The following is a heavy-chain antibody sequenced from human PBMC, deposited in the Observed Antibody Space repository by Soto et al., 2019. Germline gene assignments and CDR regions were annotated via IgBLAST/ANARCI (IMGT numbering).Heavy chain of an antibody. CDR3: ARWSYLDY. J-gene: IGHJ4*02. Sequence: GGSLRLSCAASGFTFRSYAMHWVRQAPGEGLEWVSTISGGDGKTFYADSVKGRFSISRDTSQSTLYLQMNSLRADDTAMYYCARWSYLDYWGQGTRVTVSS. CDR1: GFTFRSYA. V-gene: IGHV3-23*01. D-gene: IGHD3-3*01. CDR2: ISGGDGKT.